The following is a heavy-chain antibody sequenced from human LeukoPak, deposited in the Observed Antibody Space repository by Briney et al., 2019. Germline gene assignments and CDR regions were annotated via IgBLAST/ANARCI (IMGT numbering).Heavy chain of an antibody. CDR1: GGSFSGYY. V-gene: IGHV4-34*01. Sequence: SETLSLTCAVYGGSFSGYYWSWIRQPPGKGLEWIGEINHSGSTNYNPSLKSRVTMSVDTSKNQFSLKLSSVTAADTAVYYCARVGYSGYGYFDYWGQGTLVTVSS. CDR3: ARVGYSGYGYFDY. D-gene: IGHD5-12*01. J-gene: IGHJ4*02. CDR2: INHSGST.